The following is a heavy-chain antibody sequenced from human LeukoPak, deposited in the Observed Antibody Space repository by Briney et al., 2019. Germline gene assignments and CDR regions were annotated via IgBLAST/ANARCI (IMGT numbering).Heavy chain of an antibody. J-gene: IGHJ2*01. Sequence: SETLSLTCTVSGGSISSYYWSWIRQPPGKGLEWIGYIYYSGSTNYNPSLKSRVTISVDTSKNQFSLKLSYVTAADTAVYYCARSTAMVNWYFDLWARGTLVTVSS. CDR2: IYYSGST. CDR1: GGSISSYY. V-gene: IGHV4-59*01. D-gene: IGHD5-18*01. CDR3: ARSTAMVNWYFDL.